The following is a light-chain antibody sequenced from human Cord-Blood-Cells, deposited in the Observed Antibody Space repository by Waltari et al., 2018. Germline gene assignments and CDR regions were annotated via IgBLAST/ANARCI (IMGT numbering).Light chain of an antibody. CDR3: QQFNSYPIT. Sequence: AIQLTHSPSSLSASVGDRVTITCRASQGISSALAWYQQKPEKAPKLLIYDASSLESGVPSRFSGSGSGTDFTLTISSLQPEDFATYYCQQFNSYPITFGQGTRLEIK. CDR1: QGISSA. J-gene: IGKJ5*01. CDR2: DAS. V-gene: IGKV1-13*02.